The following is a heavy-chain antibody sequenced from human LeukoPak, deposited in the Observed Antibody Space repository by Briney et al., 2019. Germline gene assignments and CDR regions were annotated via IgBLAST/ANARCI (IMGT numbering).Heavy chain of an antibody. CDR1: GFTFSSYS. D-gene: IGHD5-12*01. Sequence: GGSLRLSCAASGFTFSSYSMNWVRQAPGKGLEWVSSISSSSSYIYYADSVKGRFTISRDNAKNSLYLQMNSLRAEDTAVYYCARRSYGGYAGDAFDIWGQGTMVTVSS. V-gene: IGHV3-21*01. J-gene: IGHJ3*02. CDR3: ARRSYGGYAGDAFDI. CDR2: ISSSSSYI.